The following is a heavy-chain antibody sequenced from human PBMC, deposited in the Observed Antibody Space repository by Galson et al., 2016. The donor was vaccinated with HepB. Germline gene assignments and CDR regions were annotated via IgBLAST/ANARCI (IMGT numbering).Heavy chain of an antibody. V-gene: IGHV3-48*02. Sequence: SLRLSCAASGFTFSGYSMDWVRQAPGKGLEWVSYISSGSSAIYYADSVKGRFTISRDNAKNSLYLQMNSLRDEDTAIYFRARDGNHGYDMDYWGQGTLVTVSS. CDR1: GFTFSGYS. CDR3: ARDGNHGYDMDY. CDR2: ISSGSSAI. J-gene: IGHJ4*02. D-gene: IGHD1-14*01.